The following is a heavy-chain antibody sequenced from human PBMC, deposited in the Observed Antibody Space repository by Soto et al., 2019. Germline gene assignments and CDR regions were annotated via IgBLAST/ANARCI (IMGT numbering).Heavy chain of an antibody. Sequence: QVQLVQSGAEVKKPGASVKVSCKASGYTFTRYGISWVRQAPGQGLEWMGWISAYNGNTNYAQKLQGRVTMTTDTSTSTAYMELRSLRSDDTAVYYCARGIDGAGDYYYYGMDVWGQGTTVTVSS. V-gene: IGHV1-18*01. J-gene: IGHJ6*02. D-gene: IGHD3-3*02. CDR1: GYTFTRYG. CDR2: ISAYNGNT. CDR3: ARGIDGAGDYYYYGMDV.